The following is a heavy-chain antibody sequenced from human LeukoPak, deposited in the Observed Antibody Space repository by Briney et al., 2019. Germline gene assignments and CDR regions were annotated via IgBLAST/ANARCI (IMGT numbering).Heavy chain of an antibody. J-gene: IGHJ4*02. CDR3: ARDQEGFDY. Sequence: ASVKVSCKASGYTFTSNYIHWVRQAPGQGLEWMGMIYPRDGSTSYAQKFQGRATVTRDTSTSTVHMELSGLRSEDTAVYYCARDQEGFDYWGQGTLVTVSS. CDR2: IYPRDGST. CDR1: GYTFTSNY. V-gene: IGHV1-46*01.